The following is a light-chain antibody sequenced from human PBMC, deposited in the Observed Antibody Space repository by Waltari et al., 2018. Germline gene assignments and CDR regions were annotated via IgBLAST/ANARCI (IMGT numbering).Light chain of an antibody. Sequence: QSALTQPASVSGSLGQSITISCTGTKRHVGAYNYVSWYQQEPGKVPQLLIYDVTERPSGVSKRFSGSKSGNTASLTISGLQTEDEADYYCSSYTTLKTVLFGGGTRLTVL. CDR3: SSYTTLKTVL. J-gene: IGLJ2*01. V-gene: IGLV2-14*01. CDR1: KRHVGAYNY. CDR2: DVT.